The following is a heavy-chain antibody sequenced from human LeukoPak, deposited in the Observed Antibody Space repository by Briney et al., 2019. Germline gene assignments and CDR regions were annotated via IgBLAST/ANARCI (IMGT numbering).Heavy chain of an antibody. V-gene: IGHV3-23*01. CDR1: GFNLSNYA. CDR3: AKHKYIQLCTPLDS. D-gene: IGHD5-18*01. CDR2: ISGSAGHT. Sequence: GGSLRLSCAASGFNLSNYAMSWVRQAPGRGLECVSDISGSAGHTSYAESVKGRFTVARDNSKNTLYVQMNSLRAEDTAVYYCAKHKYIQLCTPLDSWGQGTLVTVSS. J-gene: IGHJ4*02.